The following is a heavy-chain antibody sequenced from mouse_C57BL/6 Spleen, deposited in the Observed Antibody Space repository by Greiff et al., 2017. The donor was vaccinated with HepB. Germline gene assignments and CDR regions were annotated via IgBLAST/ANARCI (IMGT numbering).Heavy chain of an antibody. CDR2: ISSGSSTT. J-gene: IGHJ2*01. D-gene: IGHD1-1*01. Sequence: EVKLVESGGGLVKPGGSLQLSCAASGFTFSDYGMHWVRQAPEKGLEWVAYISSGSSTTYYADTVKGRFTISRDNAKNTLFLQMTRLRSEDTAMYDCARPYYYGSTYYFDYWGQGTTLTVAS. CDR3: ARPYYYGSTYYFDY. CDR1: GFTFSDYG. V-gene: IGHV5-17*01.